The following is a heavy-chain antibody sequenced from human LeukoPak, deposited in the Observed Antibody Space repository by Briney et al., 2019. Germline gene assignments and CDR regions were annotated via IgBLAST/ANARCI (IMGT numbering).Heavy chain of an antibody. CDR3: VREKGYSSSWYEGYFDS. CDR1: GFTFSNYW. D-gene: IGHD6-13*01. V-gene: IGHV3-7*01. J-gene: IGHJ4*02. CDR2: IKQDGSEK. Sequence: GGSLRLSCAASGFTFSNYWMSWVRQAPGKGLGWVANIKQDGSEKYYVDSVKGRFTISRDNAKNSLYLQMNSLRAEDTAVYYCVREKGYSSSWYEGYFDSWGQGTLVTVSS.